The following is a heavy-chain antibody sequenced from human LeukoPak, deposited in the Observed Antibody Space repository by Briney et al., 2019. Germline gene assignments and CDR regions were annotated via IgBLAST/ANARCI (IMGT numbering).Heavy chain of an antibody. Sequence: PGGSLRLSCAASGFTFSSYGMHWVRQAPGKGLEWVANIKQDGSEKYYVDSVKGRFTISRDNAKNSLYLQMNSLRAEDTAVYYCARDYDFWSGTRYYYYMDVWGKGTTVTVSS. CDR2: IKQDGSEK. D-gene: IGHD3-3*01. V-gene: IGHV3-7*01. J-gene: IGHJ6*03. CDR1: GFTFSSYG. CDR3: ARDYDFWSGTRYYYYMDV.